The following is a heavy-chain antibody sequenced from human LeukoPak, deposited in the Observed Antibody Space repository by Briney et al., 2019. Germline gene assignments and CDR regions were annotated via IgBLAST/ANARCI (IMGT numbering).Heavy chain of an antibody. Sequence: GASVKVSCKASGGTFSNYAISWVRQAPGQGLEWMGGIIRVTGTADYAQKFQGRVTITADESTSTAYMELSSLRSEDTAAYYCARGRYSSGWKSYSSHYYYGLDVWGQGTRSPSP. CDR3: ARGRYSSGWKSYSSHYYYGLDV. CDR2: IIRVTGTA. D-gene: IGHD6-19*01. J-gene: IGHJ6*02. CDR1: GGTFSNYA. V-gene: IGHV1-69*13.